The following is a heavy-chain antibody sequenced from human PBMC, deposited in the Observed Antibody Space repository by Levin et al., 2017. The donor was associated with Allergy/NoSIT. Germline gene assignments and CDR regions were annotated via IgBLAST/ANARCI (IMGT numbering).Heavy chain of an antibody. CDR3: TRSRDCSTGACYRGVFDY. D-gene: IGHD2-15*01. V-gene: IGHV3-66*01. J-gene: IGHJ4*02. Sequence: GGSLRLSCEASGITVSSHYMSWVRQAPGRGLEWVSSIYSGGTTYYADSVRGRFTISRDNSRDNSKNTLYLLVNTLRAEDTAVYYCTRSRDCSTGACYRGVFDYWGPGIVVSVSS. CDR2: IYSGGTT. CDR1: GITVSSHY.